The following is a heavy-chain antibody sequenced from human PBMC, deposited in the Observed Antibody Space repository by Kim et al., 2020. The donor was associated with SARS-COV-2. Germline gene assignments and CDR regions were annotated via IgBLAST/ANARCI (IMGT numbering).Heavy chain of an antibody. Sequence: SESLSLTCTXSGGSISSSSYYWGWIRQPPGKGLEWIGSIYYSGSTYYNPSLKSRVTISVDTSKNQFSLKLSSVTAADTAVYYCARQSPSGSYSESFDYWGQGTLVTVSS. CDR3: ARQSPSGSYSESFDY. CDR1: GGSISSSSYY. CDR2: IYYSGST. V-gene: IGHV4-39*01. J-gene: IGHJ4*02. D-gene: IGHD3-10*01.